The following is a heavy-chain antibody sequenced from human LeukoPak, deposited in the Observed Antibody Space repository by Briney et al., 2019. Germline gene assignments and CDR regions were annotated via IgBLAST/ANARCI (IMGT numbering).Heavy chain of an antibody. J-gene: IGHJ6*03. D-gene: IGHD3-16*02. CDR3: ARHIGGGIEDMDV. V-gene: IGHV4-59*08. CDR2: IYVTGT. Sequence: SETLSLTCTVSGGSIGTYYWSWIRQSPGKGLEWIGYIYVTGTRYNPYLQSRVTISVDRPRNQFFLKMSSVTAADTAVYYCARHIGGGIEDMDVWGKGTKVIVSS. CDR1: GGSIGTYY.